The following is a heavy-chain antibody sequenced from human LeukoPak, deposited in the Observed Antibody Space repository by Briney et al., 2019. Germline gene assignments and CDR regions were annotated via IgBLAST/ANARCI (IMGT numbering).Heavy chain of an antibody. CDR1: GFTFSSYD. J-gene: IGHJ6*03. D-gene: IGHD1-14*01. CDR3: ARGGADSHRNRVGYYMDV. CDR2: IRPSGDNT. V-gene: IGHV3-23*01. Sequence: GGALRLSCAASGFTFSSYDMTWVRQAPGRGLEWVSSIRPSGDNTYYGDSVKGRFTISRDNSKNTLYLQMNSLRAEDTAVYYCARGGADSHRNRVGYYMDVWGKGTTVTISS.